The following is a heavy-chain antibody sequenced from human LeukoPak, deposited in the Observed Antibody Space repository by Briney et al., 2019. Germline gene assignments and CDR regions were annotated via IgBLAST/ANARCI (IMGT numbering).Heavy chain of an antibody. D-gene: IGHD6-19*01. CDR2: ISGSGGST. J-gene: IGHJ5*02. V-gene: IGHV3-23*01. CDR1: GFTFSNYA. CDR3: AKVRAVAGGPKGWFDP. Sequence: GGSLRLSCAVSGFTFSNYAMSWVRQAPGKGLEWVSAISGSGGSTYYADSVKGRFTISRDNSKNTLYLQMNSLRAEDTAVYYCAKVRAVAGGPKGWFDPWGQGTLVTVSS.